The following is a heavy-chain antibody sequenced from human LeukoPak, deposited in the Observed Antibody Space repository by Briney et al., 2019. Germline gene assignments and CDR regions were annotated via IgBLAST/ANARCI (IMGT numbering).Heavy chain of an antibody. CDR1: GYSFASYW. CDR2: IYPGDSDT. D-gene: IGHD3-10*01. CDR3: ARHKFAMVREFIPNWFDP. Sequence: GESLKISCQGSGYSFASYWIGWVRQMPGKGLEWMGIIYPGDSDTRYSPSFQGQVTISVDKSISTAYLQWSSLKASDTAMYYCARHKFAMVREFIPNWFDPWGQGTLVTVSS. J-gene: IGHJ5*02. V-gene: IGHV5-51*01.